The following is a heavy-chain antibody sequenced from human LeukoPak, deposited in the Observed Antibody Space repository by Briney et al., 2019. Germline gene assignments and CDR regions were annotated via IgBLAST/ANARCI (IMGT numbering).Heavy chain of an antibody. CDR2: ISSSGSTI. V-gene: IGHV3-11*01. CDR3: ARAIYYDILTGYYPYNWFDP. D-gene: IGHD3-9*01. Sequence: PGGSLRLSCAASGFTFSDYYMSWIRQAPGKGLEWVSYISSSGSTIYYADSVKGRFTTSRDNAKNSLYLQMNSLRAEDTAVYYCARAIYYDILTGYYPYNWFDPWGQGTLVTVSS. J-gene: IGHJ5*02. CDR1: GFTFSDYY.